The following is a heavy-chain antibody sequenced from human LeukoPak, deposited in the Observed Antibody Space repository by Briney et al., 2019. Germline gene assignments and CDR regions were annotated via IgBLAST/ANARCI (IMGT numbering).Heavy chain of an antibody. CDR3: ARELTPGYDSSSYSDHDAFDI. Sequence: PGGSLRLSCAASGFTFSSYAMHWVRQAPGKGLEYVSAISSNGGSTYYANSVKGRFTISRDNSKNTLYLQMGSLRAEDMAVYYCARELTPGYDSSSYSDHDAFDIWGQGTMVTVSS. CDR2: ISSNGGST. J-gene: IGHJ3*02. CDR1: GFTFSSYA. V-gene: IGHV3-64*01. D-gene: IGHD3-22*01.